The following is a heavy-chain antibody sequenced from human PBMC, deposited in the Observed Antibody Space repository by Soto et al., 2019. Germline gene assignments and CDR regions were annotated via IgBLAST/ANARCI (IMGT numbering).Heavy chain of an antibody. CDR1: GFTFSDYY. Sequence: GGSLRLSCAASGFTFSDYYMSWIRQAPGKGLEWVSYISSSGSTIYYADSVKGRSTISRDNAKNSLYLQMNSLRAEDTAVYYCAKDPYSSSSNYFDYCGQGTLVTVSS. J-gene: IGHJ4*02. CDR2: ISSSGSTI. D-gene: IGHD6-13*01. V-gene: IGHV3-11*04. CDR3: AKDPYSSSSNYFDY.